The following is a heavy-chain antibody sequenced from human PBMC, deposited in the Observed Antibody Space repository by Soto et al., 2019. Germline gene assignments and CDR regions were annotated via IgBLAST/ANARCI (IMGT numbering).Heavy chain of an antibody. D-gene: IGHD3-22*01. Sequence: HSGTLSLSGALCRGLISSGYWSWIRQPPGMGLEWIGYIYYSGSTNYNPSLKSRVTISVDTSKNQFSLKLSSVTAADTAVYYCARAVSSGYFHFDYWGQGTLVTVSS. CDR2: IYYSGST. V-gene: IGHV4-59*01. J-gene: IGHJ4*02. CDR1: RGLISSGY. CDR3: ARAVSSGYFHFDY.